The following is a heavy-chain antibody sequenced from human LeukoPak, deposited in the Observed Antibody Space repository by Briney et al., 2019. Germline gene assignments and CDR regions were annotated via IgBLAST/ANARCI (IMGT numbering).Heavy chain of an antibody. Sequence: SETLSLTCTVSGGFISGYYWNWIRQSPGKGLEWIGYIFYTGDTDYNPSLRSRVTISVDTSKNQFSLKLSSVTAADTAVYFCARDSWPEVVRFDYWGQGTLVTVSS. CDR2: IFYTGDT. V-gene: IGHV4-59*12. D-gene: IGHD1-14*01. J-gene: IGHJ4*02. CDR3: ARDSWPEVVRFDY. CDR1: GGFISGYY.